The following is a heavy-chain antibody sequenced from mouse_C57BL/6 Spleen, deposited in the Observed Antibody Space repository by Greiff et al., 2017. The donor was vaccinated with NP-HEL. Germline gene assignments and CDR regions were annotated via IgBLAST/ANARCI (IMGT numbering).Heavy chain of an antibody. V-gene: IGHV14-4*01. CDR3: TTPGSSLWFAY. D-gene: IGHD1-1*01. CDR2: IDPENGDT. Sequence: EVHLVESGAELVRPGASVKLSCTASGFTIKDDYMHWVKPRPEQGLEWIGWIDPENGDTEYASKFQGKATITADTSSNTAYLQLSSLTSEDTAVYYCTTPGSSLWFAYWGQGTLVTVSA. J-gene: IGHJ3*01. CDR1: GFTIKDDY.